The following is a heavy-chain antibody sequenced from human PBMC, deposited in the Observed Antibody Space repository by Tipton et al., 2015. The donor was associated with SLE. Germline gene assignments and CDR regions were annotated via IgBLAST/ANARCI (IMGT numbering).Heavy chain of an antibody. V-gene: IGHV4-59*08. CDR1: GGSISSYY. D-gene: IGHD6-19*01. Sequence: GLVKPSETLSLTCTVSGGSISSYYWSWIRQPPGKGLEWIGYIYCSGSTNYNPSLKSRVTISVDTSKNQFSLKLSSVTAADTAVYYCARHAAGAFDYWGQGTLVTVSS. CDR3: ARHAAGAFDY. CDR2: IYCSGST. J-gene: IGHJ4*02.